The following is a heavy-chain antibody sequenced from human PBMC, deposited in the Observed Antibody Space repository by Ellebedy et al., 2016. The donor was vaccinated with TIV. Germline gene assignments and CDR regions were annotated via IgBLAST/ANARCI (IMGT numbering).Heavy chain of an antibody. V-gene: IGHV3-15*01. CDR2: IKTKTDGGTT. J-gene: IGHJ5*02. Sequence: PGGSLRLSCAASGFTFSDAWMSWVRQAPGKGLEWVGRIKTKTDGGTTDYAAPVKGRFTISRDDSKNTVFLEMNSRKAEDTAVYFCTTDFRFGTGTPVPWGQGTLVTVSS. CDR1: GFTFSDAW. D-gene: IGHD1-7*01. CDR3: TTDFRFGTGTPVP.